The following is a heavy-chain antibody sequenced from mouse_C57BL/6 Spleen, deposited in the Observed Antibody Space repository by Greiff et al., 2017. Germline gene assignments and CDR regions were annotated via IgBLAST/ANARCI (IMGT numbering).Heavy chain of an antibody. Sequence: VQLQQSGTVLARPGASVKMSCKTSGYTFTSYWMHWVKQRPGQGLEWIGAIYPGNSDTSYNQKFKGKAKLTAVTSASTAYMELSSLTNEDSAVXYCTREGVTTRYFDYWGQGTTLTVSS. D-gene: IGHD2-3*01. CDR1: GYTFTSYW. V-gene: IGHV1-5*01. CDR2: IYPGNSDT. CDR3: TREGVTTRYFDY. J-gene: IGHJ2*01.